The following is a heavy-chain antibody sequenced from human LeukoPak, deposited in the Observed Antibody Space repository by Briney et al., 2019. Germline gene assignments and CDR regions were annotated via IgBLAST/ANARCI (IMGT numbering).Heavy chain of an antibody. J-gene: IGHJ4*02. CDR3: AKLGTYDFWSGYSNEFDY. Sequence: ASVKVSCKASGYSFTDYDINWVRQATGQGLEWMGWLNPNSGNTGYAQKFQGRVTMSRNTSIRTAYMELSSLGSDDTAVYYCAKLGTYDFWSGYSNEFDYWGQGTLVTVSS. CDR1: GYSFTDYD. V-gene: IGHV1-8*01. CDR2: LNPNSGNT. D-gene: IGHD3-3*01.